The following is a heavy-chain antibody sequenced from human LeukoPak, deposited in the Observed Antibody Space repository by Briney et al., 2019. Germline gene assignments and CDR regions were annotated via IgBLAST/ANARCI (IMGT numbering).Heavy chain of an antibody. V-gene: IGHV3-74*01. D-gene: IGHD6-19*01. CDR3: SRELTSGANY. CDR1: GFTFSNYW. J-gene: IGHJ4*02. Sequence: GGSLRLSCAASGFTFSNYWMHWVRQVPGKGLVWVSHISNDGNNINYADSVKGRFTISRDNAKNTLFLQMNSLGAEDTALYYCSRELTSGANYWGQGTLVTVSS. CDR2: ISNDGNNI.